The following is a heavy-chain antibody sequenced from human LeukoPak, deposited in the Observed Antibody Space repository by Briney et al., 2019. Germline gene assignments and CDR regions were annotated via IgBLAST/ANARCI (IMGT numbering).Heavy chain of an antibody. V-gene: IGHV4-34*01. CDR3: ARLDSSGYYYGVYYYYGMDV. Sequence: AETLSLTCAVYGGSFSGYYWSWLRQPPGKGLEWVGEINHSGRTNYNPSRKSGVTISVDTSKPQSSLKLSSVTAADTAVYYCARLDSSGYYYGVYYYYGMDVSGQGTTVTVSS. D-gene: IGHD3-22*01. J-gene: IGHJ6*02. CDR1: GGSFSGYY. CDR2: INHSGRT.